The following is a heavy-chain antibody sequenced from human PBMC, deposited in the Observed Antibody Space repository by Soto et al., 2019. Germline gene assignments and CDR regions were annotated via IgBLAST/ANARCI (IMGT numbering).Heavy chain of an antibody. CDR1: EGTFSSYA. Sequence: GASVKVSCKASEGTFSSYAISWVRQAPGQGLEWMGGIIPIFGTANYAQKFQGRVTITADESTSTAYMELSSLRSEDTAVYYCASIEADCSGGSCYSADYYYGMEVWGQGTTVTVSS. J-gene: IGHJ6*02. CDR3: ASIEADCSGGSCYSADYYYGMEV. D-gene: IGHD2-15*01. CDR2: IIPIFGTA. V-gene: IGHV1-69*13.